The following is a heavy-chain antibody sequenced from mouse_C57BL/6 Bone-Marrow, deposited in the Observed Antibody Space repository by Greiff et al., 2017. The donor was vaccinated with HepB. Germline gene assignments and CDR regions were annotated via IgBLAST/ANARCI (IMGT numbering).Heavy chain of an antibody. V-gene: IGHV3-6*01. D-gene: IGHD3-1*01. CDR1: GYSITSGYY. CDR2: ISYDGSN. J-gene: IGHJ3*01. CDR3: ACFGAY. Sequence: EVQVVESGPGLVKPSQSLSLTCSVTGYSITSGYYWNWIRQFPGNKLEWMGYISYDGSNNYNPSLKNRISITRDTSKNQFFLKLNSVTTEDTATYYCACFGAYWGQGTLVTVSA.